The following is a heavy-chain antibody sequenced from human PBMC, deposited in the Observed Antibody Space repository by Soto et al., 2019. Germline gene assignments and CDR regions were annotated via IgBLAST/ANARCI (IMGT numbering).Heavy chain of an antibody. CDR1: GFTFRSYA. D-gene: IGHD5-18*01. Sequence: PGGSLRLSCAASGFTFRSYAMAWVRQAPGKGLEWVSMIPYNADYTYYADSVKGRFTISRDNSKDTVHLQMNSLRAEDTAVYCCVRYIRGPTVFYFDFWGPGVLVTVSS. J-gene: IGHJ4*02. CDR2: IPYNADYT. V-gene: IGHV3-23*01. CDR3: VRYIRGPTVFYFDF.